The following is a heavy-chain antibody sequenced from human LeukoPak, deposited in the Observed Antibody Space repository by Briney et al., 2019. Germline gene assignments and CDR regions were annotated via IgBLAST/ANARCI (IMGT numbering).Heavy chain of an antibody. CDR2: IAQDGGDR. CDR1: GFTFTSYW. V-gene: IGHV3-7*01. J-gene: IGHJ4*02. D-gene: IGHD2/OR15-2a*01. CDR3: SNGIYQTSY. Sequence: PGGSLRLSCAASGFTFTSYWMAWVRQAPGQGLEWVANIAQDGGDRVYADPVRGRFTISRDNAENSLFPQMNSLRAEDTAVYYCSNGIYQTSYWGQGTLVTVSS.